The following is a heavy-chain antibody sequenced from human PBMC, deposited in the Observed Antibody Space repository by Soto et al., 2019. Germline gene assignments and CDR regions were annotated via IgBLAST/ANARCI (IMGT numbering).Heavy chain of an antibody. CDR1: GYSFTTYW. D-gene: IGHD6-13*01. Sequence: EVQLVQSGAEVKKPGESLKISCKGSGYSFTTYWIGWVRQMPGKGLEWMGIIYPGDSDTRYSPSFQGQVTISADKSISTAYLQWSSLKASDTAMYYCARTAAAGNYYYGVDVWGQGTTVTVSS. CDR3: ARTAAAGNYYYGVDV. CDR2: IYPGDSDT. V-gene: IGHV5-51*01. J-gene: IGHJ6*02.